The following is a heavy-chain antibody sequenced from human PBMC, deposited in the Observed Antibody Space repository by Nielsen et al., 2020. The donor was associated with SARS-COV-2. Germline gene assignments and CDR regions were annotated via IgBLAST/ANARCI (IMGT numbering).Heavy chain of an antibody. Sequence: GESLKISCEASGFTFSNYWMHWVRQVPGKGLVWVSRINNDGSKPSYADSVEGRFTISRDNAKNTLYLQMNSLRAEDTAVYYCARDPGVPAADYWGRGTLVTVSS. CDR2: INNDGSKP. V-gene: IGHV3-74*01. CDR1: GFTFSNYW. J-gene: IGHJ4*02. D-gene: IGHD2-2*01. CDR3: ARDPGVPAADY.